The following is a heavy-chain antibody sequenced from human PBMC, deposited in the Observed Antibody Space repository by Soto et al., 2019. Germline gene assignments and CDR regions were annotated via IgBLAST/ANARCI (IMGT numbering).Heavy chain of an antibody. J-gene: IGHJ4*02. CDR3: ASGLVTTLHY. Sequence: SETLSLTCSVSGGSISSGGYYWSWIRQHPGKGLEWIGYIYHSGSTYYNPSLKSRVTISVDRSKNQFSLKLSSVTAADTAVYYCASGLVTTLHYWGQGTLVTVSS. CDR2: IYHSGST. CDR1: GGSISSGGYY. V-gene: IGHV4-30-2*01. D-gene: IGHD4-17*01.